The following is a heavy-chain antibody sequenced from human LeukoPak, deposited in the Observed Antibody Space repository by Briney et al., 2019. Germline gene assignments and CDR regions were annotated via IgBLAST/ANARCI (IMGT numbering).Heavy chain of an antibody. V-gene: IGHV4-30-2*01. Sequence: SETLSLTCAVSGGSISSGGYSWSWIRQLPGKGLEWIGYIYHSGGTYYNPSLKSRVTISVDRSKNQFSLKLSSVTAADTAVYYCARSLKGWFDPWGQGTLVTVSS. D-gene: IGHD4/OR15-4a*01. J-gene: IGHJ5*02. CDR1: GGSISSGGYS. CDR2: IYHSGGT. CDR3: ARSLKGWFDP.